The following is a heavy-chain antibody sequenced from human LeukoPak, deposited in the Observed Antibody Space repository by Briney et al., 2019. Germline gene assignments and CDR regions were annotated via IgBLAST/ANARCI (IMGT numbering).Heavy chain of an antibody. CDR3: AKDLWALRYSYGDDFDY. CDR2: ISGSGGST. Sequence: GGSLRLSCAASGFTFSSYAMSWVGHAPGKGLEWVSAISGSGGSTYYADSVKGRFTISRDNSKNTLYLQMNSLRAEDTAVYYCAKDLWALRYSYGDDFDYWGQGTLVTVS. J-gene: IGHJ4*02. V-gene: IGHV3-23*01. CDR1: GFTFSSYA. D-gene: IGHD5-18*01.